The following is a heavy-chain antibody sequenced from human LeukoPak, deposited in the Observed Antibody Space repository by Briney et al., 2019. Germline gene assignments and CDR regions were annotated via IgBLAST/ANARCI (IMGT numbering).Heavy chain of an antibody. Sequence: SETQSLTCTVSGGSISSYYWSWIRQPPGKGLEWIGYIYYSGSTNYNPSLKSRVTISVDTSKNQFSLKLSSVTAADTAVYYCARSSRYNWFDPWGQGTLVTVSS. CDR1: GGSISSYY. CDR3: ARSSRYNWFDP. J-gene: IGHJ5*02. V-gene: IGHV4-59*01. CDR2: IYYSGST.